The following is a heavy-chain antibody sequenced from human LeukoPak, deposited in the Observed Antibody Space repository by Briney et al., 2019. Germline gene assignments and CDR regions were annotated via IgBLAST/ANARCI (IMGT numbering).Heavy chain of an antibody. Sequence: SVKVSRKASGGTFSSYAINWVRQAPGQGLEWMGGIIPIFGTANYAQKFQDRVTITAVESMSTAYIELSSLRSEDTAVYYCARGWLAQTMVVTPYNYWGQGTLVTVSS. J-gene: IGHJ4*02. CDR1: GGTFSSYA. CDR2: IIPIFGTA. CDR3: ARGWLAQTMVVTPYNY. D-gene: IGHD4-23*01. V-gene: IGHV1-69*13.